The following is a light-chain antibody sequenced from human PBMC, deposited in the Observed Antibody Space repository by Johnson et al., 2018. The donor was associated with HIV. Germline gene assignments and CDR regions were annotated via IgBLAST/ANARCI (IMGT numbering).Light chain of an antibody. CDR1: SSNIGNNY. Sequence: QSVLTQPPPLSAAPGQKVTISCSGSSSNIGNNYVSWYQQLPGTAPKLLIYDNNKRPSGIPDRFSASKSGTSATLGITGLQTGDEADYCCGTWDSSLSTGVFGTGTEVTVL. V-gene: IGLV1-51*01. CDR2: DNN. J-gene: IGLJ1*01. CDR3: GTWDSSLSTGV.